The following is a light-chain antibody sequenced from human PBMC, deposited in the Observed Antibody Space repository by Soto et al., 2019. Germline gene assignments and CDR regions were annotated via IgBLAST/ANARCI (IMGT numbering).Light chain of an antibody. CDR1: QGISSY. J-gene: IGKJ5*01. V-gene: IGKV1-9*01. CDR2: AVF. CDR3: QQLNSYPLT. Sequence: DIQLTQSPSLLSASVGDRVTITCRASQGISSYLAWYQQKPGKAPKLLIYAVFTLQSEVPSRFSGSGAGTEFTLTISSLQPEDFATYYCQQLNSYPLTFGQGTRLEIK.